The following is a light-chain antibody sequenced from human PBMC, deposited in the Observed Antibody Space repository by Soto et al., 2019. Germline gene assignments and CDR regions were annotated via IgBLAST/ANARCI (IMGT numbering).Light chain of an antibody. CDR3: QQYHNWPRGT. CDR2: GAS. Sequence: EIVMTQSPATLSVSPGEGATLSCRASESISSNLAWYQQRPGQAPRLLIYGASTRATGIPARFSGSGSGTEFTLTISSLQSEDFAVYYCQQYHNWPRGTFGQGTKVEIK. V-gene: IGKV3-15*01. J-gene: IGKJ1*01. CDR1: ESISSN.